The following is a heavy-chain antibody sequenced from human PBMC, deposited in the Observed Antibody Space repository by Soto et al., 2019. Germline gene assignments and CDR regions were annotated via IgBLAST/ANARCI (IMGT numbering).Heavy chain of an antibody. CDR3: ARGYSSSWHYFDY. D-gene: IGHD6-13*01. CDR2: IYYIGST. V-gene: IGHV4-59*01. J-gene: IGHJ4*02. Sequence: SETLSLTGTVPVGSISSYYWSWIRQPPGKGLEWIGYIYYIGSTNYNPSLKIRVTISVDTSKNQFSLKLSSVTAADTAVYYCARGYSSSWHYFDYWGQGTLVTVSS. CDR1: VGSISSYY.